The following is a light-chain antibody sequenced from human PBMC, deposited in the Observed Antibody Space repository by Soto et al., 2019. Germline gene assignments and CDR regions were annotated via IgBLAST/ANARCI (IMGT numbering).Light chain of an antibody. V-gene: IGKV3-11*01. CDR2: DAS. J-gene: IGKJ4*01. CDR1: QSVSRS. Sequence: EIGLTQSPATLSLSPGERATLSCRASQSVSRSLAWYQQKPGQAPRLLIYDASNRATGIPARFSGSGSGTDFTLTISSLEPEDFALYYCQHRGNWPLTFGGGTKVDIK. CDR3: QHRGNWPLT.